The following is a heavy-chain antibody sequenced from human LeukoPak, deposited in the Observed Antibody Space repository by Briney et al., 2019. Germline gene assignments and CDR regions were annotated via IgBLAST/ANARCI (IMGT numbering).Heavy chain of an antibody. V-gene: IGHV4-34*01. Sequence: SETLSLTCAVYGGSFSGYYWSWIRQPPGKGMEWIGEINHSGSTNYNPSLKSRVTISVDTSKNQFSLKLSSVTAADTAVYYCARGANYYDSGGYMIPYFDYWGQGTLVTVSS. J-gene: IGHJ4*02. D-gene: IGHD3-22*01. CDR2: INHSGST. CDR3: ARGANYYDSGGYMIPYFDY. CDR1: GGSFSGYY.